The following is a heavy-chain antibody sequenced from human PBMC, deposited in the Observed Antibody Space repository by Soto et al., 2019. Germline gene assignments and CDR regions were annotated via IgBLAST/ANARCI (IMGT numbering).Heavy chain of an antibody. CDR2: ITSDSRYT. J-gene: IGHJ6*02. V-gene: IGHV3-11*06. CDR3: AKEGAAAAERAYYFGIDI. Sequence: GGSLRLSCAASGFIFSDHYMSWVRQAPGKGLEWISYITSDSRYTNYAGSVKGRFTVSRNNARNSLYLQMNSLRVEDTGVYYCAKEGAAAAERAYYFGIDIWGQGTTVTVPS. D-gene: IGHD6-13*01. CDR1: GFIFSDHY.